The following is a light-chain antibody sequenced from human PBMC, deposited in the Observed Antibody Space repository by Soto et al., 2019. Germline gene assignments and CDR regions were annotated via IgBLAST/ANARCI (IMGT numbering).Light chain of an antibody. CDR2: GAS. CDR3: QHYNLWPRT. J-gene: IGKJ1*01. CDR1: QSVSSN. V-gene: IGKV3-15*01. Sequence: EIVMTQSPATLSVSPGERATLSCRASQSVSSNLAWYQQKPGQAPRLLLYGASTRATGIPARFSGSGSGTEFTLTISSLQSFYFAVYYCQHYNLWPRTSGQG.